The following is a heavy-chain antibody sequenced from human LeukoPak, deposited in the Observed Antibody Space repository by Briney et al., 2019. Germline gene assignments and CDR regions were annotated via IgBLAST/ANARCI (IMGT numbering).Heavy chain of an antibody. V-gene: IGHV1-2*04. CDR2: INPNSGGT. J-gene: IGHJ4*02. CDR1: EYTFTSYY. Sequence: ASVKVSCKASEYTFTSYYMHWVRQAPGQGLEWVGWINPNSGGTSYAQKFQGWVTVTRDTSISTAYMELSRLRSDDTAIYYCARLPRNYGDYVAYWGQGTLVTVSS. D-gene: IGHD4-17*01. CDR3: ARLPRNYGDYVAY.